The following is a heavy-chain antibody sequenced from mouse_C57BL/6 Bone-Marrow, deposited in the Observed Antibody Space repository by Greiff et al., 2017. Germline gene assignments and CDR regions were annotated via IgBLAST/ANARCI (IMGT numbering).Heavy chain of an antibody. CDR2: IYPTSGRT. D-gene: IGHD4-1*01. V-gene: IGHV1-55*01. CDR1: GYTFTSYW. J-gene: IGHJ2*01. Sequence: QVQLQQPGAELVKPGASVKMSCKASGYTFTSYWITWVKQRPGQGLEWIGDIYPTSGRTNYNEKFKSKAILTVDTSSNPAYMQLSSLTSEDSAVFYCARAVPLGRSFDYWGQGTTLTVSS. CDR3: ARAVPLGRSFDY.